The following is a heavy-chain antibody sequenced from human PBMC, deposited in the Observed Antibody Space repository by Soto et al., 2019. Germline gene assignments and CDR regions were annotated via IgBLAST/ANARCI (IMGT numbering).Heavy chain of an antibody. CDR1: GDSVSSNSAA. J-gene: IGHJ3*02. V-gene: IGHV6-1*01. CDR3: AREFSYGYSGAQLDAFDI. D-gene: IGHD5-18*01. Sequence: PSQTLSLTCAIFGDSVSSNSAAWNWIRQSPSRGLEWLGRTYYRSKWYNEYAVSVKSRITINPDTSKNQFSLQLNSVTPEDTAVYYCAREFSYGYSGAQLDAFDIWGQGTMVTVSS. CDR2: TYYRSKWYN.